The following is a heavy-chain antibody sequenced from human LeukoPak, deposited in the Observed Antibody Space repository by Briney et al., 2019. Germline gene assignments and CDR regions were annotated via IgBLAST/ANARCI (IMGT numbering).Heavy chain of an antibody. CDR1: GGSFSGYY. J-gene: IGHJ6*02. Sequence: KSSETLSLTCAVYGGSFSGYYWSWIRQPPGKGLEWIGEINHSGSTNYNPSLKSRVTISVDTSKNQFSLKLSSVTAADTAVYYCARAPGYCSSTSCYKSYYYGMDVWGQGTTVTVSS. CDR3: ARAPGYCSSTSCYKSYYYGMDV. V-gene: IGHV4-34*01. D-gene: IGHD2-2*02. CDR2: INHSGST.